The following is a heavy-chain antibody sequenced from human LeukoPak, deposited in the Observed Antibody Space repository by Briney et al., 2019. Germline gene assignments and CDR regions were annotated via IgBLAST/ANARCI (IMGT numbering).Heavy chain of an antibody. CDR2: IYISEST. Sequence: SETLSLTCTVSGGSISSYYWSWIRQPAGKGLEWIGRIYISESTNYNPSLKSRVTMSVDTSKNQFSLKLSSVTAADTAVYYCARRGWRGQYSSPRRAFDYWGQGTLVTVSS. D-gene: IGHD6-6*01. V-gene: IGHV4-4*07. CDR1: GGSISSYY. J-gene: IGHJ4*02. CDR3: ARRGWRGQYSSPRRAFDY.